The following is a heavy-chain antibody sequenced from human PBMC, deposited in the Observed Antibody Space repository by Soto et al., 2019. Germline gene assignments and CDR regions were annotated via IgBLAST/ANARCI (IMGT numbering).Heavy chain of an antibody. J-gene: IGHJ6*02. D-gene: IGHD2-15*01. CDR1: GGTFSSYA. CDR2: IIPIFGTA. CDR3: ARGGVATSYYYYGMDV. Sequence: QVQLVQSGAEVKKPGSSVKVSCKASGGTFSSYAISWVRQAPGQGLEWMGGIIPIFGTANYAQKFQGRVTITADEYTSTAYMELSSLRSEDKAVYYCARGGVATSYYYYGMDVWGQGTTVTVSS. V-gene: IGHV1-69*01.